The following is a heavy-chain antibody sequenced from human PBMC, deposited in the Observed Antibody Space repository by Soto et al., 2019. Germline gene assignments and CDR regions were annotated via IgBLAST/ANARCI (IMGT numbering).Heavy chain of an antibody. Sequence: QVQLVQSGGEVKKPGASVKVSCKTSGYSFTTYGISWVRQAPGQGLEWMGWSSAYNGNTNYAQKLQGRVTRTTDTTTSTAYMELRSLRSDDTAVYYCAREGPAPYYYYGMDVWGQGSTVTVSS. CDR2: SSAYNGNT. CDR1: GYSFTTYG. V-gene: IGHV1-18*01. CDR3: AREGPAPYYYYGMDV. J-gene: IGHJ6*02.